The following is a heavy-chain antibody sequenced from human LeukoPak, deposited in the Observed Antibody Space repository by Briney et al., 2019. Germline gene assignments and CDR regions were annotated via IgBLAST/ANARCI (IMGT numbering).Heavy chain of an antibody. D-gene: IGHD3-3*01. CDR3: ARDQRLRFLEWLGFDP. CDR1: GGSISSGGYY. V-gene: IGHV4-31*03. Sequence: NPSQTLSLTCTVSGGSISSGGYYWSWLRQHPGKGLEWIGYIYYSGSTYYNPSLKSRVTISVDTSKNQFSLKLSSVTAADTAVYYCARDQRLRFLEWLGFDPWGQGTLVTVSS. CDR2: IYYSGST. J-gene: IGHJ5*02.